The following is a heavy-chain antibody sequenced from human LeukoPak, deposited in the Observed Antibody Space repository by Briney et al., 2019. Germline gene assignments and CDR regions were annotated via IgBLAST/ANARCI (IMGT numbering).Heavy chain of an antibody. Sequence: GGSLRLSCAPSVVTVSSNYMSWVRQAPGEGLGWVSVIYSGGSTYYANSVKGRFTISRDTSKNTLYLQLNGMRAEDTAVYYCARGGIRECSSGYHFDYWGQGTLVTVSS. J-gene: IGHJ4*02. CDR3: ARGGIRECSSGYHFDY. V-gene: IGHV3-53*01. D-gene: IGHD6-19*01. CDR2: IYSGGST. CDR1: VVTVSSNY.